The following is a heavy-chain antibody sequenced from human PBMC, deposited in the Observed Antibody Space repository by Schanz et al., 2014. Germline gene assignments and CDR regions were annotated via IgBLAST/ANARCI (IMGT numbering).Heavy chain of an antibody. CDR1: GGSISSYY. V-gene: IGHV4-59*01. J-gene: IGHJ4*02. CDR2: IYYSGDT. Sequence: QLQLQESGPGLVKPSETLSLTCTVSGGSISSYYWSWIRQPPGKGLEWIGYIYYSGDTNYNPSLKSRVTISVDTSKNQFSLNLISVTAADTAVYYCARSNYYDNSDYYNSFDYWGQGTLVTVSS. D-gene: IGHD3-22*01. CDR3: ARSNYYDNSDYYNSFDY.